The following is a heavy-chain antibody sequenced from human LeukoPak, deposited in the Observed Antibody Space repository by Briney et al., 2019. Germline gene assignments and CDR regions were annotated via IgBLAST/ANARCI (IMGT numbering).Heavy chain of an antibody. CDR2: MNPNSGNT. Sequence: AASVKVSCKASGYTFTSYDINWVRQATGQGLEWMGWMNPNSGNTGYAQKFQGRVTMTRNTSISTAYIELSSLRSEDMAVYYCARGASMVRGVIPVYYYGMDVWGQGTTVTVSS. CDR1: GYTFTSYD. D-gene: IGHD3-10*01. V-gene: IGHV1-8*01. J-gene: IGHJ6*02. CDR3: ARGASMVRGVIPVYYYGMDV.